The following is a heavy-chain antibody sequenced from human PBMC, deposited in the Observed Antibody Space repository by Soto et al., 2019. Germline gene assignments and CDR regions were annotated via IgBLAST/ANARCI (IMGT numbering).Heavy chain of an antibody. CDR3: AKERYEWLVQGNWFDP. V-gene: IGHV3-30*18. CDR1: GFTFSSYG. Sequence: GGSLRLSCAASGFTFSSYGMYWVRQAPGKGLEWVAVISYDGNNKYYANSVKGRFTISRDNSKNTLYLQMNSLRAEDTAVYYCAKERYEWLVQGNWFDPWGQGTLVTVSS. CDR2: ISYDGNNK. J-gene: IGHJ5*02. D-gene: IGHD6-19*01.